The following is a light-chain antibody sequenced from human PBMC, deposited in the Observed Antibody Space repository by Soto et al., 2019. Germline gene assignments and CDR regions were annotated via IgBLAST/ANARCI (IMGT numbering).Light chain of an antibody. CDR3: QQYSNWTRT. Sequence: EIVMTQSPATLSVSPGERATLSCRASQSVSDYLAWYQQTPVQPPRLLIYTASTRATGIPARFSGSGSGTDFTLTISTLQSEDFAVYYCQQYSNWTRTFGQGTRVEIK. J-gene: IGKJ1*01. CDR2: TAS. CDR1: QSVSDY. V-gene: IGKV3-15*01.